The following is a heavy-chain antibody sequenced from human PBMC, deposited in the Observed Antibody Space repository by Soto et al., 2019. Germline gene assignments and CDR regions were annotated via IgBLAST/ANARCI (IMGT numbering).Heavy chain of an antibody. Sequence: PSETLSLTCTVSGGSISSYYWSWIRQPPGKGLEWVGSIFHSGSTYYNPSLKSRITISIDTSENQFSLRLSSVTAADTAVYYCARGRDSNYYYGLDVWGQGTTVTVSS. D-gene: IGHD4-4*01. V-gene: IGHV4-59*08. J-gene: IGHJ6*02. CDR2: IFHSGST. CDR1: GGSISSYY. CDR3: ARGRDSNYYYGLDV.